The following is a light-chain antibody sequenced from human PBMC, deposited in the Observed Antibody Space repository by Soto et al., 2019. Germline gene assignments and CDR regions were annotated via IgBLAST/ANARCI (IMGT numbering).Light chain of an antibody. CDR3: QQSYSTPRT. V-gene: IGKV1-39*01. J-gene: IGKJ1*01. Sequence: DIQMTQSPSSLSASVGDRVTITGRASQSISSYLNWYQQKPGKAPKLLIYAASSLQSGVPSRFSRSGSGTYFNLTISTLQPKDFATYYCQQSYSTPRTFGQGTKVEIK. CDR2: AAS. CDR1: QSISSY.